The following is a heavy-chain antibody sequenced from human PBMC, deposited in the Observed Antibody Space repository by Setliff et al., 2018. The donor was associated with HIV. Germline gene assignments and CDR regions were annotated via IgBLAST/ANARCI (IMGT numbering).Heavy chain of an antibody. Sequence: ASVKVSCKASGYTFTGYYMHWVRQAPGQGLERMGWINPNSGGANYAQKFQGWVTMTRDTSISTAYMELSSLRSDDTAVYYCARLRPTAFFDYWGQGTLVTVSS. D-gene: IGHD3-3*01. J-gene: IGHJ4*02. CDR2: INPNSGGA. CDR3: ARLRPTAFFDY. CDR1: GYTFTGYY. V-gene: IGHV1-2*04.